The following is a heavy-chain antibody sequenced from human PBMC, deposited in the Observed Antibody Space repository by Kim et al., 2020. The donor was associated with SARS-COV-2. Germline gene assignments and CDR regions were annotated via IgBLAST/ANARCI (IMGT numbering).Heavy chain of an antibody. CDR3: ARVSYDSSGYASAPHTPDY. D-gene: IGHD3-22*01. Sequence: SRVTISVDTSKNQFSLKLSSVTAADTAVYYCARVSYDSSGYASAPHTPDYWGQGTLVTVSS. V-gene: IGHV4-59*01. J-gene: IGHJ4*02.